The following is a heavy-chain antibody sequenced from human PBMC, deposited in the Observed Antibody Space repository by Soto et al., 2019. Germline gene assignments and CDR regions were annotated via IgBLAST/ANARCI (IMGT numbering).Heavy chain of an antibody. CDR2: IIPTFGTA. D-gene: IGHD1-26*01. CDR3: ASVRSAQYFDF. Sequence: QVQLVQSGTVVQRRGSSVKVSCQASGGTFSSHGMAWVRQAPGQGLEWMGGIIPTFGTATYAPKCQGRVTITADKSANSAYMELSSLRSEDTVVYYCASVRSAQYFDFWGQGTLLTVSS. V-gene: IGHV1-69*06. CDR1: GGTFSSHG. J-gene: IGHJ4*02.